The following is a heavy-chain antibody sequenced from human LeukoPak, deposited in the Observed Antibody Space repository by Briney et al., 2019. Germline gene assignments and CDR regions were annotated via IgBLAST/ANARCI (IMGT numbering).Heavy chain of an antibody. CDR1: GGSVSNNH. Sequence: SETLSLACTVSGGSVSNNHWSWIRQSTEKGLEXXGYAYDSGISNYNPSLESRVTLSVDTSKNQFSLRLTSVTAADTAVYFCARRAGTGTPVYFDYWGQGVLVTVSS. CDR2: AYDSGIS. J-gene: IGHJ4*02. D-gene: IGHD6-19*01. CDR3: ARRAGTGTPVYFDY. V-gene: IGHV4-59*02.